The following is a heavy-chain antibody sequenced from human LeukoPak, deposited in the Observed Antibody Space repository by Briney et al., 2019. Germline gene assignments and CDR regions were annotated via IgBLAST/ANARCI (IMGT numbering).Heavy chain of an antibody. V-gene: IGHV4-59*01. CDR3: ARGLVGLTPHAGVFQI. J-gene: IGHJ3*02. CDR2: IYSNGNT. CDR1: GVSFSSSY. Sequence: PSETLSLTCIVSGVSFSSSYWSWIRQPPGKGLEWIAYIYSNGNTNSNPSLKSRVTIAVDTSQSQFSLKLSSMTAADTAVYYCARGLVGLTPHAGVFQIWGQGTKVTVSS. D-gene: IGHD1-26*01.